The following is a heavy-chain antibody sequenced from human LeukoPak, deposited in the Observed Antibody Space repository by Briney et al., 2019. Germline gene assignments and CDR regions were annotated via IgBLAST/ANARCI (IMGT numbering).Heavy chain of an antibody. CDR2: ISYDGSNK. V-gene: IGHV3-30*04. CDR3: VREDTPATANY. J-gene: IGHJ4*02. Sequence: GGSLRLSCAASGFTFSSYAMHWVRQAPGKGLEWVAVISYDGSNKYYADSVKGRFTISRDNSKDTLFLQMHSLRPGDTAVYYCVREDTPATANYWGQGTLVTISS. D-gene: IGHD2-21*02. CDR1: GFTFSSYA.